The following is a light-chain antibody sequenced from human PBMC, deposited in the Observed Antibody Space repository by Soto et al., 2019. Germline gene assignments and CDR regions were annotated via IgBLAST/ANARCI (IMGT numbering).Light chain of an antibody. V-gene: IGLV2-14*01. Sequence: QSALTQPASVSGSPGQSITISCTGTSSDVGGYNYVSWYQQHPGKAPKLMIYDVSNRPSGVSNRFSGSKSGNTASLTISGLQAEDEADYYCSSYTYSSTPVFGGGTKLTVL. CDR3: SSYTYSSTPV. J-gene: IGLJ2*01. CDR1: SSDVGGYNY. CDR2: DVS.